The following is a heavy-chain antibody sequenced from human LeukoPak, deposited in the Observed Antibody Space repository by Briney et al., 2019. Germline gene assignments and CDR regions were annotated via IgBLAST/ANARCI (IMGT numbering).Heavy chain of an antibody. CDR3: AKLGEFWQWLVRLRGALGD. V-gene: IGHV3-23*01. D-gene: IGHD6-19*01. Sequence: QPGGSLRLSCAASGFNFRNFGLSWVRQAPGRGLEWVSAISGSGGSTYYADSVKGRFTISRDNSKNTLYLQMNSLRAEDTAVYYCAKLGEFWQWLVRLRGALGDWGQGTLVTVSS. J-gene: IGHJ4*02. CDR2: ISGSGGST. CDR1: GFNFRNFG.